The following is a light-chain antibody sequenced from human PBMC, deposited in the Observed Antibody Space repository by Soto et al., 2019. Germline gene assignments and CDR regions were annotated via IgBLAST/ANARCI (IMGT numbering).Light chain of an antibody. J-gene: IGLJ2*01. V-gene: IGLV4-69*01. CDR3: QTWGTGIVV. Sequence: QLVLTQSPSASASLGASVKLTCTLSSGHSSNAIAWHQQQPEKGPRYLMKLNSDGSHSKGDGIPDRFSGSSSGAERYLTISSLQSEDDADYYCQTWGTGIVVFGGGTKLTVL. CDR2: LNSDGSH. CDR1: SGHSSNA.